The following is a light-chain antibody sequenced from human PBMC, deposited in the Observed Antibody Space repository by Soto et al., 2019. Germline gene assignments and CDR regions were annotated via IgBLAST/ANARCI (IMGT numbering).Light chain of an antibody. CDR1: QSISSY. Sequence: DIQMTQSPSSLSASVGDRVTITCRASQSISSYLTWYQQKPGKPPKLLIYAASSLQSGVPSRFSGSGSGTDFTLTISSLQPEDFATYYCQQSYSTPRTFGQGTKLEIK. J-gene: IGKJ2*01. CDR2: AAS. V-gene: IGKV1-39*01. CDR3: QQSYSTPRT.